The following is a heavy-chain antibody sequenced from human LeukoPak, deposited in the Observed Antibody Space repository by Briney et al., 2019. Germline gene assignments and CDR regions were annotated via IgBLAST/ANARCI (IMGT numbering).Heavy chain of an antibody. V-gene: IGHV4-34*01. CDR2: INHIGNT. CDR3: ARLVSVVYYNDQYMNI. J-gene: IGHJ6*03. D-gene: IGHD2-15*01. CDR1: GGSLNGYY. Sequence: PSDALSLRCAVNGGSLNGYYWSWIRQPPGKGLEWFGEINHIGNTIYYPSLRSRVTLSVDTSKTQFSLSLTSATAADTAVYFCARLVSVVYYNDQYMNICGNGTTVTVSS.